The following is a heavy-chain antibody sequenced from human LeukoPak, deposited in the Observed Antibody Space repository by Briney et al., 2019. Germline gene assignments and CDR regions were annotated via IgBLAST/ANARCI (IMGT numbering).Heavy chain of an antibody. Sequence: GGSLRLSCGASGFTFSSYAMSWVRQAPGKGLEWVANIKQDGSEKYYVDSVKSRFTISRDNAKNSLYLQMNSLGAEDTAVYYCAGTGYVSYYYYYMDVWGKGTTVTVSS. V-gene: IGHV3-7*01. D-gene: IGHD2-8*02. CDR3: AGTGYVSYYYYYMDV. CDR2: IKQDGSEK. J-gene: IGHJ6*03. CDR1: GFTFSSYA.